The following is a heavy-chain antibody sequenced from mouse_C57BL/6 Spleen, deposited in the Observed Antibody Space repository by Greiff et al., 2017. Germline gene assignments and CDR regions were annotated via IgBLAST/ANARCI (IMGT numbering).Heavy chain of an antibody. V-gene: IGHV1-50*01. Sequence: QVQLQQSGAELVKPGASVKLSCKASGYTFTSYWMQWVKQRPGQGLEWIGEIDPSDSYTNYNQKFKGKATLTVDTSSSTAYMQLSSLTSEDSAVYYCARGGREGDYWGQGTTLTVSS. CDR1: GYTFTSYW. CDR3: ARGGREGDY. J-gene: IGHJ2*01. CDR2: IDPSDSYT. D-gene: IGHD3-3*01.